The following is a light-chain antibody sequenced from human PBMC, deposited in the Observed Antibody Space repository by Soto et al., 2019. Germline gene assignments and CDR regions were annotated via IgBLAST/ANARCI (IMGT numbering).Light chain of an antibody. Sequence: QSVLTQPASVSGSPGQSITISCTGTRSDVGGYNFVSWYQQHPGKAPKLMISEVSNRPSGVSNRFSGSKSGNTASLTISGLQAEDEADYYCSSYTSTSTRVFGTGTKFTVL. J-gene: IGLJ1*01. CDR1: RSDVGGYNF. CDR3: SSYTSTSTRV. CDR2: EVS. V-gene: IGLV2-14*01.